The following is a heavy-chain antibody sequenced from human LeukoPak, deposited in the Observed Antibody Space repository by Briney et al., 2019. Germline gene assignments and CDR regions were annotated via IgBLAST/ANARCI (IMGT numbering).Heavy chain of an antibody. V-gene: IGHV4-39*01. Sequence: SETPSLTCTVSGGSISSSSYYWGWIRQPPGKGLEWIGSIYYSGSTYYNPSLKSRVTISVDTSKNQFSLKLSSVTAADTAVYYCARHVSDYYYYYMDVWGKGTTVTVSS. CDR2: IYYSGST. D-gene: IGHD5/OR15-5a*01. CDR1: GGSISSSSYY. J-gene: IGHJ6*03. CDR3: ARHVSDYYYYYMDV.